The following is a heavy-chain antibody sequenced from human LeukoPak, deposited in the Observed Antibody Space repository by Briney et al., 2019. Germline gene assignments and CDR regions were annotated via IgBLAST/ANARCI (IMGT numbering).Heavy chain of an antibody. CDR3: ARRESTPPDN. V-gene: IGHV3-23*01. J-gene: IGHJ4*02. D-gene: IGHD1-26*01. Sequence: GGSLRLSCAASGFTFSSYTMSWVRQAPGKGLEWVSTITTSDGNTYYADSVKGRFTISRDNSKNTLYLQMNSLRAEDTAVYYCARRESTPPDNWGQGTLVTVSS. CDR2: ITTSDGNT. CDR1: GFTFSSYT.